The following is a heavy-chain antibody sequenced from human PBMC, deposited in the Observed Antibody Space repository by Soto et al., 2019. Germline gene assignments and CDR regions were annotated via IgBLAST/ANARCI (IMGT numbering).Heavy chain of an antibody. CDR1: GGTFSSYA. V-gene: IGHV1-69*01. J-gene: IGHJ5*02. Sequence: QVQLVQSGAEVKKPGSSVKVSCKASGGTFSSYAISWVRQAPGQGLEWMGGIIPIFGTANYEQKFQGRVTITADESTSTAYMELSSLRSEDTAVYYCSRTATRIVATITWFDPWGQGTLVTVSS. CDR3: SRTATRIVATITWFDP. D-gene: IGHD5-12*01. CDR2: IIPIFGTA.